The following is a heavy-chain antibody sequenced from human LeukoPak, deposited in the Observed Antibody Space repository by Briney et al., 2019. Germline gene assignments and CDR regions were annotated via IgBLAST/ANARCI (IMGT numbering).Heavy chain of an antibody. CDR2: ISSSSSTI. Sequence: GGSLRLSCAASGFTFSSYSMNWVRQAPGKGLEWVSYISSSSSTIYYADSVKGRFTISRDNAKNSLYLQMNSLRAEDTAVYYCARPPRGWLLHDYYYYYMDVWGKGTTVTVSS. CDR1: GFTFSSYS. CDR3: ARPPRGWLLHDYYYYYMDV. V-gene: IGHV3-48*01. J-gene: IGHJ6*03. D-gene: IGHD1-26*01.